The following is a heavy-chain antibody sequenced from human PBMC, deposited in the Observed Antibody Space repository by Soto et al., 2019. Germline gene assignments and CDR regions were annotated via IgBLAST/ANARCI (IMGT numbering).Heavy chain of an antibody. CDR2: IYYSGGT. CDR1: GGSISCAGCY. J-gene: IGHJ6*02. Sequence: QVQLQESGPGLVKPSQTLSLSCNVSGGSISCAGCYWSWIRQRPGKGLEWIGNIYYSGGTNYHLSLKSRLPISVDTSKNHSSPKLGSVTAADTAVYYWARHYRRIDYYGMDVWGQGTRVTVSS. D-gene: IGHD3-10*01. CDR3: ARHYRRIDYYGMDV. V-gene: IGHV4-31*03.